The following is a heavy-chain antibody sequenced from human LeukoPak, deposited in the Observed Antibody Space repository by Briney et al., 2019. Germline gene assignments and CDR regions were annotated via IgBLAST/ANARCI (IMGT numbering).Heavy chain of an antibody. CDR1: GYSISSGYY. CDR2: IYHSGST. D-gene: IGHD3-10*01. V-gene: IGHV4-38-2*01. CDR3: AGQYYYGSGSYSPFDY. J-gene: IGHJ4*02. Sequence: SETLSLTCAVSGYSISSGYYWGWIRQPPGKGLEWIGSIYHSGSTYYNPSLKSRFTISVDTSKNQFSLKLSLLTAAAPAVYYCAGQYYYGSGSYSPFDYWGQGALVTVSS.